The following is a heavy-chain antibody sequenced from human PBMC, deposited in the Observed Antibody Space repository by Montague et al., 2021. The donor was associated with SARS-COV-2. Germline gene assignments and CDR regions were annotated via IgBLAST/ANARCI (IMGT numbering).Heavy chain of an antibody. Sequence: SETLSLTCSVSGFFISSGYNCGWIWHTLGKTLEWIVSRYQNGATYYSPSLNRPVTILLDISKNQFSLSLTSVTAADTAVYYCARSGVGSLDFSEFDHWGQGSLVIVSS. CDR2: RYQNGAT. CDR1: GFFISSGYN. D-gene: IGHD1-26*01. CDR3: ARSGVGSLDFSEFDH. V-gene: IGHV4-38-2*02. J-gene: IGHJ4*02.